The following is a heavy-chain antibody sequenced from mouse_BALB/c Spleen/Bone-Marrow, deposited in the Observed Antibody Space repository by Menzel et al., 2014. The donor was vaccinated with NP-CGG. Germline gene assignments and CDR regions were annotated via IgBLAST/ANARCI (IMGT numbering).Heavy chain of an antibody. CDR2: ISYSGST. V-gene: IGHV3-8*02. Sequence: VQLQQSGPSLVKPSRTLSLTCSVTGDSITSGYWNWIRKFPGNKLEYMGYISYSGSTYYNPSLKSRISITRDTSKNQYYLQLNSVTTEDTATYYCASPLITTVVAPFAYWGQGTLVTVSA. CDR1: GDSITSGY. D-gene: IGHD1-1*01. J-gene: IGHJ3*01. CDR3: ASPLITTVVAPFAY.